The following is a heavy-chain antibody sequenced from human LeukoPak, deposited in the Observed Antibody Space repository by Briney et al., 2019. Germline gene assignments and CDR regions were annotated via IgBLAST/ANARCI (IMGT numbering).Heavy chain of an antibody. D-gene: IGHD1-1*01. CDR1: GFTFSSYG. CDR2: ISYDGSNK. J-gene: IGHJ4*02. CDR3: AKGERDFDY. Sequence: PGRSLRLSCAASGFTFSSYGMHWVRQAPGKGLEWVAVISYDGSNKYYTDSVKGRFTISRDNSKNTVHLQMNSLRGEDTAVYYCAKGERDFDYWGQGTLVTASS. V-gene: IGHV3-30*18.